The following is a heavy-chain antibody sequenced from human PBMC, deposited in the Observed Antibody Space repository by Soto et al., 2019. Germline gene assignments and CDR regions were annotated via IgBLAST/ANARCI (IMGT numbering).Heavy chain of an antibody. CDR3: GRDGDFWSGPNWFHP. V-gene: IGHV4-59*01. CDR1: GGAISSYY. CDR2: IYYSGST. J-gene: IGHJ5*02. Sequence: LSLTCTVSGGAISSYYWTWIRQPPGKGREWIGYIYYSGSTTHTPSLKNRHTTSVDPCQNQCSLKLSPVTAADTAVYYCGRDGDFWSGPNWFHPWGQRPMVTVAS. D-gene: IGHD3-3*01.